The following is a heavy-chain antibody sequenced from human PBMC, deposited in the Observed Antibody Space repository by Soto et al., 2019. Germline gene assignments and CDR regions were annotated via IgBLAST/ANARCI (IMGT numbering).Heavy chain of an antibody. V-gene: IGHV3-23*01. D-gene: IGHD6-13*01. J-gene: IGHJ5*02. CDR1: GVTFRSYA. CDR2: ISGSGGST. CDR3: AKESEAAGTDWFDP. Sequence: SXSLSCPASGVTFRSYAMSGVRQARGKGLEWVSAISGSGGSTYYADSVKGRFTISRDNSKNTLYLQMNSLRAEDTAVYYCAKESEAAGTDWFDPWGQGTLVTVSS.